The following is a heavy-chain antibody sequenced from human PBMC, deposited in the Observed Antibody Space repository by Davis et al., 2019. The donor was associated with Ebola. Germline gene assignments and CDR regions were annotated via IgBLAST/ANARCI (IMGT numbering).Heavy chain of an antibody. CDR2: LSVYNGNS. CDR3: ARVVPDNIVVVPGFLDS. CDR1: GYSFNIYG. D-gene: IGHD2-2*01. J-gene: IGHJ4*02. Sequence: ASVKVSCKASGYSFNIYGVAWVRQAPGQGLEWMGWLSVYNGNSRYSQTFEGRLTLTAYTSTTTSYMELNSLRVDDTAIYYCARVVPDNIVVVPGFLDSWGQGSLVTVSS. V-gene: IGHV1-18*01.